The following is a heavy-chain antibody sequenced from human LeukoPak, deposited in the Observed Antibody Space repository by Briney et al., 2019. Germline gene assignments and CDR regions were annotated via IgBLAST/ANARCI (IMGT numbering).Heavy chain of an antibody. CDR2: IYYSGST. D-gene: IGHD7-27*01. Sequence: PSETLSLTCAVSGYSISSGYYWGWIRQPPGKALEWIGSIYYSGSTYYNPSLKSRVTISVDTSKNQFSLKLSSVTAADTAVYYCASPGLRVGITGDPPYYFDYWGQGTLVTVSS. CDR3: ASPGLRVGITGDPPYYFDY. V-gene: IGHV4-38-2*01. CDR1: GYSISSGYY. J-gene: IGHJ4*02.